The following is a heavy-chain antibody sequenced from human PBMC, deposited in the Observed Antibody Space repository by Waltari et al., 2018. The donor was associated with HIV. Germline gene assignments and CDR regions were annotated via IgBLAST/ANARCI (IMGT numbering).Heavy chain of an antibody. Sequence: LELQESGPGLVKPSETLSLICNVSGGSINNRNSYWGWVRQFPVRGLEWLGSVHSTGATYYSPSLKGRVVVSIDTPKNYFSLRLTSVRATDAGVYFCGRQQHGSDSEELFDSWGQGALVTVSS. CDR2: VHSTGAT. V-gene: IGHV4-39*02. CDR3: GRQQHGSDSEELFDS. D-gene: IGHD2-21*02. CDR1: GGSINNRNSY. J-gene: IGHJ4*02.